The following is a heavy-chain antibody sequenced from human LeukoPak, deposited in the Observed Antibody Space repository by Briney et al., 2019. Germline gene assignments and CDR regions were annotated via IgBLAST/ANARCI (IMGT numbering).Heavy chain of an antibody. D-gene: IGHD2-2*01. J-gene: IGHJ6*03. CDR1: GGSISSYY. CDR2: IYTSGST. CDR3: ARVDIVVVPAADYYMDV. Sequence: SETLSLTCTVSGGSISSYYWSWIRQPPGKGLEWIGRIYTSGSTNYNPSLKSRVTMSVDTSKNQFSLKLSSVTAADTAVYYCARVDIVVVPAADYYMDVWGKGTTVTVSS. V-gene: IGHV4-4*07.